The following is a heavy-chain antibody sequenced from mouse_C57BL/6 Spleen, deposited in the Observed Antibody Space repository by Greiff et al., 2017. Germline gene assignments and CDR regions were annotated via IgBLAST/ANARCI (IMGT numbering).Heavy chain of an antibody. CDR1: GYSITSGYD. D-gene: IGHD4-1*01. V-gene: IGHV3-1*01. J-gene: IGHJ3*01. Sequence: ESGPGMVKPSQSLSLTCTVTGYSITSGYDWHWIRHFPGNKLEWMGYISYSGSTNYNPSLKSRISITHDTSKNHFFLKLNSVTTEDTATYYCARGANWDWFAYWGQGTLVTVSA. CDR2: ISYSGST. CDR3: ARGANWDWFAY.